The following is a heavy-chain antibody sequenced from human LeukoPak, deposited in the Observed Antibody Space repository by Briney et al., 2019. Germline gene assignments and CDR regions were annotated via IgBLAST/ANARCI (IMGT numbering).Heavy chain of an antibody. V-gene: IGHV1-18*01. J-gene: IGHJ4*02. D-gene: IGHD1-26*01. CDR3: ARAGPHGFSGSYYFDY. CDR2: ISAYNGNT. CDR1: GYTFTSYG. Sequence: ASVKVSCKASGYTFTSYGISWVRQAPGQGLEWMGWISAYNGNTNYAQKLQGRVTMTTDTSTSTAYMELRSLRSDDTAVYYCARAGPHGFSGSYYFDYWGQGTLVTVSS.